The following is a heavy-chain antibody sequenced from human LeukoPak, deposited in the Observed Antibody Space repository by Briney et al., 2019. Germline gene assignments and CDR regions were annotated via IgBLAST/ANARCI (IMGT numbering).Heavy chain of an antibody. J-gene: IGHJ4*02. D-gene: IGHD3-10*01. CDR2: IYPGDSDT. V-gene: IGHV5-51*01. CDR3: ARLGYYGSGAPLGFYFDY. CDR1: GNSFTSYW. Sequence: GGSLKISCKGSGNSFTSYWIGWVRQMPGKGLEWMGIIYPGDSDTRYSPSFQGQVTISADKSISTAYLQWSSLKASDTAMYYCARLGYYGSGAPLGFYFDYWGQGTLVTVSS.